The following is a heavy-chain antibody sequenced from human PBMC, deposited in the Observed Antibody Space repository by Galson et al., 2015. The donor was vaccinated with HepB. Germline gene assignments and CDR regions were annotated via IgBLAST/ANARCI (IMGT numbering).Heavy chain of an antibody. J-gene: IGHJ4*02. CDR1: GCTFGNHW. Sequence: SLRLSCVASGCTFGNHWMSWVRQAPGEGLEWVANINQDGSEKNYGDSVKGGFTISRDNAKNSVYLQMYGLRAEDKVVYYCARDGGGGWRSGYYRQYFDYWGQGTLVTVSS. CDR2: INQDGSEK. D-gene: IGHD3-3*01. CDR3: ARDGGGGWRSGYYRQYFDY. V-gene: IGHV3-7*01.